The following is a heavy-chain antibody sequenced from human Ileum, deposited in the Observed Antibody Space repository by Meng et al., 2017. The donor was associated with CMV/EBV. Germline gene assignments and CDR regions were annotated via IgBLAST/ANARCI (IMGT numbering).Heavy chain of an antibody. CDR1: GFNCNGAW. Sequence: EGQLGGSGGGLVEPGGSLRLCCAGPGFNCNGAWMSWVRQAPGKGLEWVGHIKSKTDGGAIDYAAPVKGRFIISRDDSKNMLYLEMNSLKTDDTGVYYCGCGVPMYDYWGQGTLVTVSS. J-gene: IGHJ4*02. D-gene: IGHD3-3*01. V-gene: IGHV3-15*01. CDR2: IKSKTDGGAI. CDR3: GCGVPMYDY.